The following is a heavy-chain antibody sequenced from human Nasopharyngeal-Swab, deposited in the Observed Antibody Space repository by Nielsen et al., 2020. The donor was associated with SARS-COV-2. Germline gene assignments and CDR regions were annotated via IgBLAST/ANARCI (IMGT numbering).Heavy chain of an antibody. CDR3: ARGQPVTTFYYYYGMDV. Sequence: SETLSLTCTVSGGSISSGDYYWSWIRQPPGKGLEWIGYIYYSGSTYYNLSLKSRVTISVDTSKNQFSLKLSSVTAADTAVYYCARGQPVTTFYYYYGMDVWGQGTTVTVSS. J-gene: IGHJ6*02. CDR1: GGSISSGDYY. V-gene: IGHV4-30-4*01. CDR2: IYYSGST. D-gene: IGHD4-17*01.